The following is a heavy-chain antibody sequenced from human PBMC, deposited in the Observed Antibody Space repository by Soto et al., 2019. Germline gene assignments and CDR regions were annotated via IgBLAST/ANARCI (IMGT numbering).Heavy chain of an antibody. CDR3: ARDTLPYYYGSGSYYRDY. CDR2: INVYNGNT. CDR1: GYTFTTYG. J-gene: IGHJ4*02. Sequence: QVQLVQSGAEVKKPGASVKVSCKASGYTFTTYGISWVRQAPGQGLEWMGWINVYNGNTNHAQKLQGRVTMTTDTSTSTAYMERRSLRSDDTAVYYCARDTLPYYYGSGSYYRDYWGQGTLVTVSS. V-gene: IGHV1-18*01. D-gene: IGHD3-10*01.